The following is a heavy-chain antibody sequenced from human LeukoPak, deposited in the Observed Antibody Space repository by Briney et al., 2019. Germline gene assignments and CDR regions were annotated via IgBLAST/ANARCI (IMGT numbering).Heavy chain of an antibody. CDR2: NYYSGST. Sequence: SSETLSLTCTVSGGSISSYYWSWIRQPPGKGLEWIGYNYYSGSTNYNPSLKSRVTISVDTSKNQFSLKLSSVTAADTAVYYCARLYLTVGAFDIWGQGTMVTVSS. J-gene: IGHJ3*02. V-gene: IGHV4-59*08. CDR3: ARLYLTVGAFDI. CDR1: GGSISSYY. D-gene: IGHD4-17*01.